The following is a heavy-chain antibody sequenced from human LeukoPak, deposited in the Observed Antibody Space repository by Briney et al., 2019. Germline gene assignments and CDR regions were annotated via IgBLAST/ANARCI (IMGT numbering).Heavy chain of an antibody. J-gene: IGHJ3*01. CDR1: GGSINAFY. D-gene: IGHD2-2*02. CDR2: VRDNGEN. CDR3: ARQPANTAAFDV. Sequence: PSETLSLTCTVSGGSINAFYWSWIRQPPGKGLEWIAYVRDNGENNYNPSLKSRVAISLDTANNQISLRLNSVTAADTAIYYCARQPANTAAFDVWGQGTMVTVSS. V-gene: IGHV4-59*08.